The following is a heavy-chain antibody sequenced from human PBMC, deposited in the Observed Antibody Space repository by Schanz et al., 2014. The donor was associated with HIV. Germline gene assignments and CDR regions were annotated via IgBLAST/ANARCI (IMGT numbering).Heavy chain of an antibody. Sequence: QVQLVESGGGVVQPGRSLRLSCVASGFTFRSYGMHWVRQAPGKGLEWVADISSDGTNKYYADSVKGRFTISRDNSKNTLFLQMNSLRGEDTAVYYCARVANWDYYGMDVWGRGTTVTVSS. V-gene: IGHV3-30*03. J-gene: IGHJ6*02. D-gene: IGHD3-16*01. CDR3: ARVANWDYYGMDV. CDR1: GFTFRSYG. CDR2: ISSDGTNK.